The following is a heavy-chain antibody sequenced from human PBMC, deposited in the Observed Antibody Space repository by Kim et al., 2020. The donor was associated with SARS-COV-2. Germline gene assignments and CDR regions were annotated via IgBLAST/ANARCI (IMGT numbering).Heavy chain of an antibody. V-gene: IGHV1-18*01. J-gene: IGHJ3*02. CDR1: GYTFTSYG. CDR3: AREVYYDSSGYSDAFDI. CDR2: ISAYNGNT. Sequence: ASVKVSCKASGYTFTSYGISWVRQAPGQGLEWMGWISAYNGNTNYAQKLQGRVTMTTDTSTSTAYMELRSLRSDDTAVYYCAREVYYDSSGYSDAFDIWGQGTMVTVSS. D-gene: IGHD3-22*01.